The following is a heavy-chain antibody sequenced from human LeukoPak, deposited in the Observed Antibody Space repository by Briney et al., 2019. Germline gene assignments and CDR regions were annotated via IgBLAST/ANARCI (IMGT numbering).Heavy chain of an antibody. J-gene: IGHJ2*01. CDR1: GGSISSSSYY. Sequence: SETLSLTCTVSGGSISSSSYYWGWIRQPPGKGLEWIGSIYYSGSTYYNPSLKSRVTISVDTSKNQFSLKLNSLTAADTAVYYCARALGYYGSSGYYWYFDLWGRGTLVTVSS. D-gene: IGHD3-22*01. CDR3: ARALGYYGSSGYYWYFDL. CDR2: IYYSGST. V-gene: IGHV4-39*07.